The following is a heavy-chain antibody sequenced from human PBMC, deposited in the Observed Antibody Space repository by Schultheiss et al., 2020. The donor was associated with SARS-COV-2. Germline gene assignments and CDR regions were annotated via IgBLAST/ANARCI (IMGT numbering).Heavy chain of an antibody. CDR2: IYHTGST. CDR3: ATQVQYRDSGAFDI. CDR1: GYSISSGYY. Sequence: SETLSLTCAVSGYSISSGYYWGWIRQPPGKGLEWIGHIYHTGSTYYKPSLKSRVTISIGTSERQSSLNLNSVAAADTAIYYCATQVQYRDSGAFDIWGQGTVVTVSS. D-gene: IGHD4-17*01. V-gene: IGHV4-38-2*01. J-gene: IGHJ3*02.